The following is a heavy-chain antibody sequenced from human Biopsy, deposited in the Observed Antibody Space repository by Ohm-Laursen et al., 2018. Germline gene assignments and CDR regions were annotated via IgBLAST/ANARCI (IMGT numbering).Heavy chain of an antibody. J-gene: IGHJ1*01. D-gene: IGHD4-23*01. V-gene: IGHV4-59*11. Sequence: TLSLTYTVSGGSFTVHYWTWIRQPPGKGLEWIGHIFHTGYTSYKSSLKSRVTISLDTSRKHFSLRLTSLAAADTAVYYCARGSNEYGGLYFPHWGQGTLVTVSS. CDR1: GGSFTVHY. CDR2: IFHTGYT. CDR3: ARGSNEYGGLYFPH.